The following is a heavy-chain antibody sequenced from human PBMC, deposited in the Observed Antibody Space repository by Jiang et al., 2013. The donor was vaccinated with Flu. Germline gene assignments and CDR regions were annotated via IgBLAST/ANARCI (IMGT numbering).Heavy chain of an antibody. Sequence: SGYIFTAYATHWVRQAPGQGLEWMGWINAGDGNTTCSQRFQGRVTMTRDTLTSTVHLQMSSLRSEDTAVYYCARGFIWNYGWFDPWGQGTLVMVAS. CDR2: INAGDGNT. V-gene: IGHV1-3*01. CDR3: ARGFIWNYGWFDP. D-gene: IGHD1-7*01. J-gene: IGHJ5*02. CDR1: GYIFTAYA.